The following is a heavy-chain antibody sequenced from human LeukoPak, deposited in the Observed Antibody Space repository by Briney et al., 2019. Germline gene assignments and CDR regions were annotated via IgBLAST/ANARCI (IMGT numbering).Heavy chain of an antibody. CDR2: INPNSGGT. Sequence: ASVKASCKASGNTFTGYYMHWVRQAPGQGLEWMEWINPNSGGTNYAQKFQGRVTMTRDTSISTAYMELSRLRSDDTAVYYCARGRPLDSSSWYEMPDYWGQGTLVTVSS. V-gene: IGHV1-2*02. J-gene: IGHJ4*02. CDR3: ARGRPLDSSSWYEMPDY. D-gene: IGHD6-13*01. CDR1: GNTFTGYY.